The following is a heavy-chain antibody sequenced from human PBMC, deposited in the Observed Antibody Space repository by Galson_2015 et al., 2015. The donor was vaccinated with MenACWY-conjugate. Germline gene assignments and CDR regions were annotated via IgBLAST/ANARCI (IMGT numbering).Heavy chain of an antibody. J-gene: IGHJ6*02. CDR3: AREEAARPYYYYGMDV. CDR2: ISSSSSTI. D-gene: IGHD6-6*01. CDR1: GFTFSSYS. V-gene: IGHV3-48*02. Sequence: SLRLSCAASGFTFSSYSMNWVRQAPGKGLEWVSYISSSSSTIYYADSVKGRFTISRDNAKNSLYLQMNSLRDEDTAVYYCAREEAARPYYYYGMDVWGQGTTVTVSS.